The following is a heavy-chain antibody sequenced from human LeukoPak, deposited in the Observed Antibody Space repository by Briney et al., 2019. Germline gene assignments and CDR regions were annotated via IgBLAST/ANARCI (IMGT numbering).Heavy chain of an antibody. Sequence: GASVEVSCKASGYTFTSYGISWVRQAPGQGLEWMGWISAYNGNTNYAQKLQGRVTMTTDTSTSTAYMELRSLRSDDTAVYYCARAKGTGMGGYSSGSFDYWGQGTLVTVSS. V-gene: IGHV1-18*01. D-gene: IGHD6-19*01. CDR3: ARAKGTGMGGYSSGSFDY. CDR1: GYTFTSYG. CDR2: ISAYNGNT. J-gene: IGHJ4*02.